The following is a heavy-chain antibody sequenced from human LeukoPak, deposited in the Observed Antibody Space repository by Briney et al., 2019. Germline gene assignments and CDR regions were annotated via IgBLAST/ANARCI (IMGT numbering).Heavy chain of an antibody. CDR2: INHSGST. CDR1: GGSFSGYY. D-gene: IGHD3-9*01. V-gene: IGHV4-34*01. Sequence: SSETLSLTCAVYGGSFSGYYWSWIRQPPGKGLEWIGEINHSGSTNYNPSLKSRVTISVDTSKNQFSLKLSSVTAADTAVYYCASSDDILTGYYKGLDCWGQGTLVTVSS. J-gene: IGHJ4*02. CDR3: ASSDDILTGYYKGLDC.